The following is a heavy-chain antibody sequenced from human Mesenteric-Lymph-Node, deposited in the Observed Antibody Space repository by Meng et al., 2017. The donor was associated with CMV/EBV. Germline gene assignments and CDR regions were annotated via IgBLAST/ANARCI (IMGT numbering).Heavy chain of an antibody. CDR2: IIPIFGTA. V-gene: IGHV1-69*05. D-gene: IGHD3-10*01. CDR1: GGTFSSYA. J-gene: IGHJ5*02. CDR3: ARERYYYGSGSYGWYWFDP. Sequence: SVKVSCKASGGTFSSYAISWVRQAPGQGLEWMGGIIPIFGTANYAQKFQGRVTITTDESTSTAYMELSSLRSEDTAVYYCARERYYYGSGSYGWYWFDPWGQGTLVTVS.